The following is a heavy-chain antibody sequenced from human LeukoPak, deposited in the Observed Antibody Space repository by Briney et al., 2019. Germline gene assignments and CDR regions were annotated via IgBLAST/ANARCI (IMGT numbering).Heavy chain of an antibody. D-gene: IGHD6-13*01. CDR2: IYHSGST. Sequence: PSETLSLTCAVSGGSISSSNWWSWVRQPPGKGLEWIGEIYHSGSTNYNPSLKSRVTISVDKPKSQFSLKLSSVTAADTAVYYCARNNGYSSSWSLLDYWGQGTLVTVSS. J-gene: IGHJ4*02. CDR1: GGSISSSNW. CDR3: ARNNGYSSSWSLLDY. V-gene: IGHV4-4*02.